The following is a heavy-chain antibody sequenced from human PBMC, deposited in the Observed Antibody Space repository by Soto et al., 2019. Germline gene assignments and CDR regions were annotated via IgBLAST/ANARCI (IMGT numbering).Heavy chain of an antibody. Sequence: QVQLQESGPGLVKPSQTLSLTCTVSGGSISSGDYYWSWIRQPPGKGLEWIGYIYYSGSTYYNPSLKSRVTISVDTSKNQFSLKLSSVTAADTAVYYCARDREGYYGSGDNGSPYGMDVWGQGTTVTVSS. D-gene: IGHD3-10*01. J-gene: IGHJ6*02. CDR3: ARDREGYYGSGDNGSPYGMDV. CDR1: GGSISSGDYY. V-gene: IGHV4-30-4*01. CDR2: IYYSGST.